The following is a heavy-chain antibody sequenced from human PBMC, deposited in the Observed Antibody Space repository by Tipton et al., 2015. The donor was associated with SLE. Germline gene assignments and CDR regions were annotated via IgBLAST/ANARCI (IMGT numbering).Heavy chain of an antibody. D-gene: IGHD2-8*02. CDR1: GFNFRWHW. CDR3: VRAGDTGLDY. J-gene: IGHJ4*02. V-gene: IGHV3-74*01. CDR2: MNSDGSNI. Sequence: SLRLSCTASGFNFRWHWMHWVRQVPGKGLVWLSRMNSDGSNIFYSDPVKGRFTMSRDSAENMVYLQMNSLRLEDTALYHCVRAGDTGLDYWGQGTLVTVSS.